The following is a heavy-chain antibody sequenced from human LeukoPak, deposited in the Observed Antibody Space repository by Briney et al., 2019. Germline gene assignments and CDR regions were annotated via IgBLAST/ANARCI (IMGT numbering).Heavy chain of an antibody. D-gene: IGHD7-27*01. J-gene: IGHJ4*02. CDR2: IYYSGST. Sequence: SETLSLTCTVSGGSISSSSYYWGWIRQPPGKGLEWIGSIYYSGSTHYNPSLKSRVTISVDTSKNQFSLKLSSVTAADTAVYYCARQGSYWGLNYWGQGTLVTVSS. V-gene: IGHV4-39*01. CDR3: ARQGSYWGLNY. CDR1: GGSISSSSYY.